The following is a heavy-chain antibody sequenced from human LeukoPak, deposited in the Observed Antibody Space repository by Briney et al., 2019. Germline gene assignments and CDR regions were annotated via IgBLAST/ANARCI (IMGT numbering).Heavy chain of an antibody. Sequence: GESLKISCKASGYTFTNNWITWVRQMPGRGLEWKGSIDPRDSNVNYSPSFQGHVTISADKSISTVYLQWSTLKASDTAMYYCARGRGWTDYWGQGTLVVVSS. D-gene: IGHD6-19*01. CDR2: IDPRDSNV. CDR1: GYTFTNNW. V-gene: IGHV5-10-1*01. J-gene: IGHJ4*02. CDR3: ARGRGWTDY.